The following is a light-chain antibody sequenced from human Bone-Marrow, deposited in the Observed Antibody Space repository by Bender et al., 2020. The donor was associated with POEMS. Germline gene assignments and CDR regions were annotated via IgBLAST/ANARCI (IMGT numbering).Light chain of an antibody. J-gene: IGLJ2*01. CDR2: SSH. Sequence: QSVLTQPPSASVTPGQRVTISCSGGSSNIGAHAVNWYQHLPGTAPKLLIYSSHRRPSEVPDRFSGSKSGNTASLTISGLQAEDEADYYCSSYAGSSSVVFGGGTTLAVL. V-gene: IGLV1-44*01. CDR1: SSNIGAHA. CDR3: SSYAGSSSVV.